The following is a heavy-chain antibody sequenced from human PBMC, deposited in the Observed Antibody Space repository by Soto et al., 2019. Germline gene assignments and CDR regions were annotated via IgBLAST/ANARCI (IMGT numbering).Heavy chain of an antibody. V-gene: IGHV3-23*01. CDR1: GFTFSSYA. CDR3: AKGSAHGSPYYFDS. CDR2: ISGSGGST. J-gene: IGHJ4*02. Sequence: GGSLRLSCAASGFTFSSYAMAWVRQAPGKGLEWISAISGSGGSTYHGDSVKGRFTISRDNSKNTLYVQMNSLRAEDTAIYYCAKGSAHGSPYYFDSWGRGTLVTVSS. D-gene: IGHD6-25*01.